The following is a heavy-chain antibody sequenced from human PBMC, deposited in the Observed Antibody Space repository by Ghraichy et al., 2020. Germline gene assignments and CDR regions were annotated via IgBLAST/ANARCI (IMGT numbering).Heavy chain of an antibody. V-gene: IGHV1-18*01. Sequence: ASVKVSCKASGYTFTSYGISWVRQAPGQGLEWMGWISAYNGNTNYAQKLQGRVTMTTDTSTSTAYMELRSLRSDDTAVYHCARDRSDIVATIGVDYWGQGTLVTVSS. J-gene: IGHJ4*02. CDR2: ISAYNGNT. D-gene: IGHD5-12*01. CDR1: GYTFTSYG. CDR3: ARDRSDIVATIGVDY.